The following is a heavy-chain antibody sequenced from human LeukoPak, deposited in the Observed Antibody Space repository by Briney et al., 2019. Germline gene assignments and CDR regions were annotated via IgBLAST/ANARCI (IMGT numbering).Heavy chain of an antibody. Sequence: GGPLRLSCAASGFTFSSYWMSWVRQAPGKGLEWVANIKQDGSEKYYVDSVKGRFTISRDNAKNSLYLQMNSLRAEDTAVYYCARDKTGYSYGYFDYWGQGTLVTVSS. CDR1: GFTFSSYW. J-gene: IGHJ4*02. CDR2: IKQDGSEK. V-gene: IGHV3-7*01. CDR3: ARDKTGYSYGYFDY. D-gene: IGHD5-18*01.